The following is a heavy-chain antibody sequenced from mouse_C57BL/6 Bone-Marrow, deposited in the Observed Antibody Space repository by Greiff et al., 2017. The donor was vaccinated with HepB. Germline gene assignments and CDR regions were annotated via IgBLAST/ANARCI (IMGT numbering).Heavy chain of an antibody. D-gene: IGHD2-2*01. J-gene: IGHJ4*01. CDR3: ARDATRVKKGYAMDD. CDR1: GYTFTDYY. Sequence: EVQLHQSGPELVKPGASVKISCTASGYTFTDYYMNWVQQSPGTSLEWIGDINPNNGGTSYNQKFKGKATLTVDKSSSTAYMERRSLTSEDSAVYYCARDATRVKKGYAMDDWGQGTAVTVAS. V-gene: IGHV1-26*01. CDR2: INPNNGGT.